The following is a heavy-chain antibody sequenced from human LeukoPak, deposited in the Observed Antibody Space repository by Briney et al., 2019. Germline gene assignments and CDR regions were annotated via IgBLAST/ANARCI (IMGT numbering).Heavy chain of an antibody. CDR1: GYTFTSYD. CDR3: ARVPDSSSWYWGQNWFDP. V-gene: IGHV1-8*01. CDR2: MNPNSGNT. Sequence: ASVKVSCKASGYTFTSYDINWVRQATGQGLEWMGWMNPNSGNTGYAQKFQGRVTMTRNASISTAYMELSSLRSEDTAVYYCARVPDSSSWYWGQNWFDPWGQGTLVTVSS. D-gene: IGHD6-13*01. J-gene: IGHJ5*02.